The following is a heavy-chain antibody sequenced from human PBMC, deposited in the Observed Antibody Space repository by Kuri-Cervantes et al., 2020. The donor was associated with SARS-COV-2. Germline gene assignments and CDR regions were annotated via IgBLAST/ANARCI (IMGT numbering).Heavy chain of an antibody. Sequence: GGSLRLSCAASGFTFSDYYMSWIRQAPGKGLEWVSYISSSGSTLYYADSVKGRFTISRDNAKNSLYLQMNSLRAEDTAVYYCARSAPPGIAAAGVDWYFDYWGQGTLVTVSS. CDR2: ISSSGSTL. V-gene: IGHV3-11*04. D-gene: IGHD6-13*01. CDR3: ARSAPPGIAAAGVDWYFDY. CDR1: GFTFSDYY. J-gene: IGHJ4*02.